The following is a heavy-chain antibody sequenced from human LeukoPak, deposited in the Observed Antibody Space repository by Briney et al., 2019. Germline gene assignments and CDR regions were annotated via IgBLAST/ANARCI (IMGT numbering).Heavy chain of an antibody. CDR1: GYSISSGYY. J-gene: IGHJ6*03. CDR3: ASPAMAFIDQGRYNYYYYMDV. Sequence: SETLSLTCTVSGYSISSGYYWGWIRQPPGKGLEWIGSIYHSGSTYYNPTLKSRVTISVDTSKNQFSLKLSSVTAADTAVYYCASPAMAFIDQGRYNYYYYMDVWGKGTTVTVSS. CDR2: IYHSGST. D-gene: IGHD5-18*01. V-gene: IGHV4-38-2*02.